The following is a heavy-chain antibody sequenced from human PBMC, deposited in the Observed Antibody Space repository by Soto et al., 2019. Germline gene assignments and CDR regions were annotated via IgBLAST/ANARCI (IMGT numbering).Heavy chain of an antibody. CDR1: GFTCSSYA. CDR2: ISGSGGST. Sequence: PGGALRVSCADSGFTCSSYAISWVRQAPGKGLEWVSTISGSGGSTYYADSVKGRFTNSRDNSKNTLYLQMNSLRAENTALYYCAKDAPSGITSFDLRARDTLGT. D-gene: IGHD3-3*01. CDR3: AKDAPSGITSFDL. J-gene: IGHJ2*01. V-gene: IGHV3-23*01.